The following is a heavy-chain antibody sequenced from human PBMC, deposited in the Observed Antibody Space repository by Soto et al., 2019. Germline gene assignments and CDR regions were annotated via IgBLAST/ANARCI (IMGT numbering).Heavy chain of an antibody. Sequence: PSETLSLTCTVSGGSISSGGYYWSWIRQHPGKGLEWIGYIYYSGSTYYNPSLKSRVTISVDTSKNQFSLKLSSVTAADTAVYYCARDVSGGLLNDAFDIWGQGTMVTVS. CDR1: GGSISSGGYY. CDR2: IYYSGST. D-gene: IGHD2-21*02. J-gene: IGHJ3*02. CDR3: ARDVSGGLLNDAFDI. V-gene: IGHV4-31*03.